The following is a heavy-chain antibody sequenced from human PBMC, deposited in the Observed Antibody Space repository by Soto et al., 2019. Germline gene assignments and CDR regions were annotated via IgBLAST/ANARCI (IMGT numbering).Heavy chain of an antibody. CDR2: ISSTSAYI. Sequence: GEFVTRSCAASGFTFRSLTMNWVSQAPGEGLEWVSTISSTSAYIYYTDALRGRFTISRENAKNSLHPQMNSLRAEDTAVYYCTRDASRDSSARGWFDPWGPGSLVTVSS. J-gene: IGHJ5*02. CDR3: TRDASRDSSARGWFDP. V-gene: IGHV3-21*01. D-gene: IGHD6-13*01. CDR1: GFTFRSLT.